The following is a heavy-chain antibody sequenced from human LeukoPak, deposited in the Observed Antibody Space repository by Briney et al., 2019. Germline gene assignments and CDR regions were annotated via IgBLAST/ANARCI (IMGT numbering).Heavy chain of an antibody. D-gene: IGHD5-12*01. Sequence: LTGGSLRLSCAASGFTFSSYGMHWVRQAPGKGLEWVAAISSDGYNKYYPDSVKGRFTISRDNSKSTLDLQMNSLRGEDTAVYYCARERGYSFEELDNWGQGTLVTVSS. V-gene: IGHV3-30*03. CDR1: GFTFSSYG. CDR2: ISSDGYNK. CDR3: ARERGYSFEELDN. J-gene: IGHJ4*02.